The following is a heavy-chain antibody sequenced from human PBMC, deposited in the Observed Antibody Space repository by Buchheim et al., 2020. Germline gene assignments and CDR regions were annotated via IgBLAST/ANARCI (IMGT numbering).Heavy chain of an antibody. Sequence: QVQLQQCGAGLLKPSETLSLTCAVYGGSFSGYYWSWIRQPPGKGLEWIGEINHSGSTNYNPSLKSRVTISVDTSKNQFSLKLSSVTAADTAVYYCARDQIAARLWFDPWGQGTL. CDR3: ARDQIAARLWFDP. CDR2: INHSGST. D-gene: IGHD6-6*01. V-gene: IGHV4-34*01. J-gene: IGHJ5*02. CDR1: GGSFSGYY.